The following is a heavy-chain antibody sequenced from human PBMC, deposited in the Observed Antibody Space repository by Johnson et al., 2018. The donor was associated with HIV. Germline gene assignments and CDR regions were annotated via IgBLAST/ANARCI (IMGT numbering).Heavy chain of an antibody. CDR2: INWNGGST. Sequence: EVQLVESGGGVVRPGGSLRLSCAASGFTFDDYGMSWVRQAPGKGLEWVSGINWNGGSTDYTDSVKGRFTISRDNSKNSLYLQMNSLRAEDTALYYCQGDSGSYHGNDAFDIWGQGTMVTVSS. D-gene: IGHD1-26*01. CDR3: QGDSGSYHGNDAFDI. J-gene: IGHJ3*02. V-gene: IGHV3-20*04. CDR1: GFTFDDYG.